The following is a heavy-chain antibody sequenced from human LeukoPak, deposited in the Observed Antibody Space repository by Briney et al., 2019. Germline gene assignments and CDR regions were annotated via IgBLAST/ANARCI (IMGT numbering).Heavy chain of an antibody. D-gene: IGHD2-8*02. CDR1: GYTFTSYD. CDR2: INPNSGGR. CDR3: ARGGGVSGLDP. J-gene: IGHJ5*02. V-gene: IGHV1-2*02. Sequence: ASVKVSCKASGYTFTSYDINWVRQATRQGLEWMGWINPNSGGRNYAQKFQGRVTMTRDTSIGTAYMELSRLRSDDTAVYYCARGGGVSGLDPWGQGTLVTVSS.